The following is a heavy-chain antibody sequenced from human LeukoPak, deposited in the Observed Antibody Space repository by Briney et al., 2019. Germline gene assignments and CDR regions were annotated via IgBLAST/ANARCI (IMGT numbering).Heavy chain of an antibody. Sequence: PGGSLRLSCAASGFTFSSYAMSWVRQAPGKGLEWVSSISSSSSYIYYADSVKGRFTISRDNAKNSLYLQMNSLRAEDTAVYYCARAGTYYYGSRVPYGMDVWGQGTTVTVSS. CDR1: GFTFSSYA. V-gene: IGHV3-21*01. CDR2: ISSSSSYI. D-gene: IGHD3-10*01. CDR3: ARAGTYYYGSRVPYGMDV. J-gene: IGHJ6*02.